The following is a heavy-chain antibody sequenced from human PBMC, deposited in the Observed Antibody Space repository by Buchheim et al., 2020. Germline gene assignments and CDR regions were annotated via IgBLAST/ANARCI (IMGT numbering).Heavy chain of an antibody. CDR1: GGSISTGNYY. Sequence: QVQLQESGPGLVKPSQTLSLTCTVSGGSISTGNYYWNWIRQPAGKGLEWIGRMSTSGSTDYSPSLMSRVTISLDTSKNQFSLKMTSVTAADTAVYYCASRRFWGQGTL. CDR3: ASRRF. CDR2: MSTSGST. V-gene: IGHV4-61*02. D-gene: IGHD3-16*01. J-gene: IGHJ4*02.